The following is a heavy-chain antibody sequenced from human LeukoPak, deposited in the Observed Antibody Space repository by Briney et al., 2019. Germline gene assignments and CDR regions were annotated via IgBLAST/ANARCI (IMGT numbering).Heavy chain of an antibody. CDR2: ISAYNGNT. CDR3: ARLGTDCSGGSCY. J-gene: IGHJ4*02. D-gene: IGHD2-15*01. CDR1: GYTFTGYY. Sequence: ASVKVSCKASGYTFTGYYMHWVRQAPGQGLEWMVWISAYNGNTNYAQKIHGRVTMTTDTSTNTAYMELRSLKSDDTAVYYCARLGTDCSGGSCYWGQGTLVTVSS. V-gene: IGHV1-18*04.